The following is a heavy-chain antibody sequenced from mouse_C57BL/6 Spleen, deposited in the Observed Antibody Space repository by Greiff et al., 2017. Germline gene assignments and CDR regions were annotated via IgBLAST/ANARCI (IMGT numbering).Heavy chain of an antibody. V-gene: IGHV5-12*01. CDR1: GFTFSDYY. J-gene: IGHJ4*01. CDR3: ARRSSHYYAMDY. D-gene: IGHD1-1*01. Sequence: EVQGVESGGGLVQPGGSLTLSCAASGFTFSDYYMYWVRQTPEKRLEWVAYISNGGGSTYYPDTVKGRFTISRDNAKNTLYLQMSRLKSEDTAMYYCARRSSHYYAMDYWGQGTSVTVSS. CDR2: ISNGGGST.